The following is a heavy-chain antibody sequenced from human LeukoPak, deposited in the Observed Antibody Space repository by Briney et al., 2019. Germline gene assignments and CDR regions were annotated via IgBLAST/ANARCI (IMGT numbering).Heavy chain of an antibody. CDR2: IHYSARI. CDR1: GYSISSGYY. D-gene: IGHD1-26*01. CDR3: TREVRSAWASFDP. Sequence: SETLSLTCTVSGYSISSGYYWGWIRQPPGKGLEWIGSIHYSARIYYNPSLKSRLTISPDTSKNQFSLKLTSVTAADTAVYYCTREVRSAWASFDPWGQGTLVIVSS. V-gene: IGHV4-38-2*02. J-gene: IGHJ5*02.